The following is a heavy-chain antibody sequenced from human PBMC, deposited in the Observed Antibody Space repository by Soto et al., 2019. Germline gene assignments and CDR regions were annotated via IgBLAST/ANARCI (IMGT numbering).Heavy chain of an antibody. D-gene: IGHD2-2*01. J-gene: IGHJ4*02. CDR2: IIPMSGTA. Sequence: SVKVSCKASGGTFSSYTINWVRQAPGQGPEWMGGIIPMSGTADYAQKFQGRVTITADESTSTAYMELSSLRSEDTAVYYCAREALLRSTSYNYFDYWGQGTLVTVS. CDR3: AREALLRSTSYNYFDY. CDR1: GGTFSSYT. V-gene: IGHV1-69*13.